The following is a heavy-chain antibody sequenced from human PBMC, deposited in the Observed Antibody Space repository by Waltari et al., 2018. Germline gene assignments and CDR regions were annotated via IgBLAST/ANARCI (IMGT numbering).Heavy chain of an antibody. D-gene: IGHD1-1*01. Sequence: EVQLVESGGGLVQPGGSLKLSCAASGFTFSGSAMHWVRQASGKVLEWVGLIRRKANSYATAYAASVKGRFTISRDDSKNTAYLQMNSLKTEDTAVYYCTRRTDWGQGTLVTVSS. J-gene: IGHJ4*02. CDR1: GFTFSGSA. CDR2: IRRKANSYAT. V-gene: IGHV3-73*02. CDR3: TRRTD.